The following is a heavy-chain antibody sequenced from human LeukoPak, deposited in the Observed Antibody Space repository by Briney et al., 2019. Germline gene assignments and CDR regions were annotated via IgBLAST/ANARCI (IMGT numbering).Heavy chain of an antibody. CDR2: ISGSGGST. Sequence: GGSLRLSCAASGFTFSSYAMSWVRQAPGKGLEWVSAISGSGGSTFYADSVTGRLTISRDNAKNSLYLQMSSLRGEDTAIYYCAREDTVDAFDIWGQGTMVTVSS. D-gene: IGHD4-17*01. CDR3: AREDTVDAFDI. V-gene: IGHV3-23*01. CDR1: GFTFSSYA. J-gene: IGHJ3*02.